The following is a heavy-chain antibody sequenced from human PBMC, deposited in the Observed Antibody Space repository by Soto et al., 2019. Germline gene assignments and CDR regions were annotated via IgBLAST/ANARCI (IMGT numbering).Heavy chain of an antibody. V-gene: IGHV3-7*03. CDR1: GFASSSYW. CDR2: IKQDGSEK. D-gene: IGHD3-10*01. J-gene: IGHJ4*02. CDR3: AREYYGSGSYYFDY. Sequence: GGSLRLSCAASGFASSSYWMSWVRQAPGKGLEWVANIKQDGSEKYYVDSVKGRFTISRANAKNSLYLQMNSLRAEDTAVYYCAREYYGSGSYYFDYWGQGTLVTVSS.